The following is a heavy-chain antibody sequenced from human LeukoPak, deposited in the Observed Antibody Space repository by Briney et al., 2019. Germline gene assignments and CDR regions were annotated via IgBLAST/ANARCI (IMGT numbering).Heavy chain of an antibody. D-gene: IGHD6-6*01. CDR1: GGSISSYY. V-gene: IGHV4-59*01. CDR3: ARAVGSSSSSGRADAFDI. Sequence: SETLSLTCTVSGGSISSYYWSWIRQPPGKGLEWIGYTYYSGSTNYNPSLKSRVTISVDTSKNQFSLKLSSVTAADTAVYYCARAVGSSSSSGRADAFDIWGQGTMVTVSS. J-gene: IGHJ3*02. CDR2: TYYSGST.